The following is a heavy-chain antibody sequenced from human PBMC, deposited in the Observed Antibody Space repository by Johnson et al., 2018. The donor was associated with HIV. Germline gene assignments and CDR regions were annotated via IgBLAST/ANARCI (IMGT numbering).Heavy chain of an antibody. CDR1: GFTFDDYG. V-gene: IGHV3-20*04. D-gene: IGHD1-1*01. Sequence: VQLVESGGGLIQPGGSLRLSCAASGFTFDDYGMSWVRQAPGKGLERVSGINWNGGSTGYADSVKGRFTISRDNAKNSLYLQMNSLRAEDTALYYCARREGTTGTFSAFDIWGQGTMVTVSS. J-gene: IGHJ3*02. CDR3: ARREGTTGTFSAFDI. CDR2: INWNGGST.